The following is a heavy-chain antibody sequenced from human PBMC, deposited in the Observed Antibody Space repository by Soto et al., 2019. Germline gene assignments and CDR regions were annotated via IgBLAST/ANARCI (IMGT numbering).Heavy chain of an antibody. CDR3: AKSTTRLGAFDI. Sequence: EVQLLESGGALVQPGGSLRLSCAASGFTFDSYAMSWVRQAPGKGLEWVSSIGSSGGTTNYADSVKGRFTISRDNSKNTLYLQMNSLRAEDTAVYHCAKSTTRLGAFDIWGQGTMVTVSS. V-gene: IGHV3-23*01. CDR1: GFTFDSYA. D-gene: IGHD1-1*01. CDR2: IGSSGGTT. J-gene: IGHJ3*02.